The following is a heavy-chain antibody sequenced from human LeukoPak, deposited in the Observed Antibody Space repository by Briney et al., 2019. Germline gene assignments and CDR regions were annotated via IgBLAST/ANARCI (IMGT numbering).Heavy chain of an antibody. CDR1: GGSISSSSYY. V-gene: IGHV4-39*01. D-gene: IGHD2-15*01. Sequence: SETLSLTCTVSGGSISSSSYYWGGIRRPPGKGLEWIGSIYYSGSTYYNPSLKSRVTISVDTSKNQFSLKLSSVTAADTAVYYCAIDGGSRTDAFDIWGQGTMVTVSS. CDR2: IYYSGST. J-gene: IGHJ3*02. CDR3: AIDGGSRTDAFDI.